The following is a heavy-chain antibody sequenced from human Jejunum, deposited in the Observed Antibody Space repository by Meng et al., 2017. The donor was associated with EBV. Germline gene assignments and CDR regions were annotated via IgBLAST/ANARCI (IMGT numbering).Heavy chain of an antibody. CDR3: ARASSERLLDY. J-gene: IGHJ4*02. V-gene: IGHV4-4*02. Sequence: QVQLQESGPGLVKPSGTRSLTFAVSADFISSYEWWSWVRQPPGKGLEWLGEINQVGSTYYNPSLKSRVTISIDTSKRQFSLRLNSMTAADTAVYYCARASSERLLDYWGQGTLVTVSS. CDR2: INQVGST. CDR1: ADFISSYEW. D-gene: IGHD1-14*01.